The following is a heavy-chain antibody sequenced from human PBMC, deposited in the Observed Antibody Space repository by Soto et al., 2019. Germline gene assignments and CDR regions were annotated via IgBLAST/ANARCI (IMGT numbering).Heavy chain of an antibody. J-gene: IGHJ5*02. CDR2: IYYSGST. CDR1: GGSISSYY. CDR3: DRCVAALQFDP. D-gene: IGHD6-6*01. V-gene: IGHV4-59*01. Sequence: PSETLSLTCTVSGGSISSYYWSWIRQPPGKGLEWIGYIYYSGSTNYNPSLKSRVTISVDTSKNQFSLKLSSVTAADTAVYYCDRCVAALQFDPWGQGTLVTVS.